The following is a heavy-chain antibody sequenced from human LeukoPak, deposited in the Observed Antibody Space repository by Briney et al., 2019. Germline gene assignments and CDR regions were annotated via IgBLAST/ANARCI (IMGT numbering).Heavy chain of an antibody. D-gene: IGHD4-11*01. CDR1: GYTFTSYY. CDR2: ISPSGGST. V-gene: IGHV1-46*01. CDR3: ARGFYSNYFDY. Sequence: GASVKVSCKASGYTFTSYYMHWVRQAPGQGLEWLGIISPSGGSTSYAQKFQGRVTMTRDTSTSTVYMELSSLRSEDTAVYYCARGFYSNYFDYWGQGTLVTVSS. J-gene: IGHJ4*02.